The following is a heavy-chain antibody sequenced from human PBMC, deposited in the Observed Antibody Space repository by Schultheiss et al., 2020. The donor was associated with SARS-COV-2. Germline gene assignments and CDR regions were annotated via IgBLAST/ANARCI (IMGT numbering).Heavy chain of an antibody. CDR3: ARVSRSDYYGMDV. V-gene: IGHV3-30*03. D-gene: IGHD4-17*01. CDR2: VSYEGRTQ. CDR1: GFTFSDFG. Sequence: GGSLRLSCAASGFTFSDFGMQWVRQAPGKGPEWVAVVSYEGRTQLYADSVKGRFTISRDNSKNTLYLQMNSLRAEDTAVYYCARVSRSDYYGMDVWGQGTTVTVSS. J-gene: IGHJ6*02.